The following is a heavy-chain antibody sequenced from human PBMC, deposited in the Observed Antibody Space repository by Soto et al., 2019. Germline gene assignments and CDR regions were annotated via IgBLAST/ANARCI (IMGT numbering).Heavy chain of an antibody. V-gene: IGHV4-39*01. CDR2: IYYSGST. J-gene: IGHJ4*02. Sequence: PSETLSLTCTVSGGSISSSSYYWGWIRQPPGKGLEWIGSIYYSGSTYYNPSLKSRVTISVDTSENQFSLKLSSVTAADTAVYYCARIQSSTKPFDYWGQGTLVTVSS. D-gene: IGHD2-2*01. CDR1: GGSISSSSYY. CDR3: ARIQSSTKPFDY.